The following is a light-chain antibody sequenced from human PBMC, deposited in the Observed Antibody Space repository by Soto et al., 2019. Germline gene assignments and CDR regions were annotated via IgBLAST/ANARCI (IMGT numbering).Light chain of an antibody. J-gene: IGKJ1*01. Sequence: DIQLTQSPSVLSASVGDTVTITCRASQALSNYLAWYQQKPGKAPKLLIYAASTLQSGVPSRFSGSGSGTDFTLTISCLQSEDFATYYCQQYYSYPRTFGQGTKVDIK. CDR1: QALSNY. V-gene: IGKV1-9*01. CDR2: AAS. CDR3: QQYYSYPRT.